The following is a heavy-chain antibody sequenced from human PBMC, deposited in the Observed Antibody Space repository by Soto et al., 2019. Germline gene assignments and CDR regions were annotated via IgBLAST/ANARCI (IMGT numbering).Heavy chain of an antibody. Sequence: SETLSLTCTVSGGSISSYYWSWIRQPPGKGLEWIGYIYYSGSTNYNPSLKSRVTISVDTSKNQFSLKLSSVTAADTAVYYCARSMVRGVISGPYNWFDPWGQGTLVTVSS. CDR1: GGSISSYY. V-gene: IGHV4-59*01. J-gene: IGHJ5*02. CDR3: ARSMVRGVISGPYNWFDP. CDR2: IYYSGST. D-gene: IGHD3-10*01.